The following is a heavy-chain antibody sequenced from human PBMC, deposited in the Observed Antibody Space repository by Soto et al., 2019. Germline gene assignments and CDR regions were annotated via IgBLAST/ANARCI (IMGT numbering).Heavy chain of an antibody. V-gene: IGHV4-34*01. CDR3: ARRKWLVVGRHWFDP. Sequence: QVQLQQWGAGLLKPSETLSLTCAVYGGSFSGYYWSWIRQPPGKGLEWIGEINHSGSTNYNPSLKSRVTISVDTSKNQFSLKLSSVTAADTAVYYCARRKWLVVGRHWFDPWGQGTLVTVSS. J-gene: IGHJ5*02. CDR1: GGSFSGYY. CDR2: INHSGST. D-gene: IGHD6-19*01.